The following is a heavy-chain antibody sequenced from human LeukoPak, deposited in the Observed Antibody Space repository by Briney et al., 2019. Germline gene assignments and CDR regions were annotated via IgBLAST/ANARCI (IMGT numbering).Heavy chain of an antibody. Sequence: PGGSLRLSCADSGLTFSNYAMNWVRQAPGKGLEWVAIISYDGTYKYYADYVKGRFTISRDNSKNTLYLQMNTLRVEDTAVYYCARSLSTTLYSYFDYWGQGTLVTVSS. D-gene: IGHD3-16*02. CDR1: GLTFSNYA. CDR2: ISYDGTYK. CDR3: ARSLSTTLYSYFDY. J-gene: IGHJ4*02. V-gene: IGHV3-30-3*01.